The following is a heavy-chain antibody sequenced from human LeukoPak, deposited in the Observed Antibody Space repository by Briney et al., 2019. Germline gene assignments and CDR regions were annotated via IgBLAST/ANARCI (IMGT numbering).Heavy chain of an antibody. Sequence: GASVKVSCKASGYTFTSYGISWVRQAPGQGLEWMGWISAYNGNTNYAQKLQGRVTMTTDTSTSTAYMELRSLRSDDTAVYYCARDVSHYYDSSGYSKKTVVYFDYWGQGTLVTVSS. CDR3: ARDVSHYYDSSGYSKKTVVYFDY. V-gene: IGHV1-18*01. CDR1: GYTFTSYG. D-gene: IGHD3-22*01. J-gene: IGHJ4*02. CDR2: ISAYNGNT.